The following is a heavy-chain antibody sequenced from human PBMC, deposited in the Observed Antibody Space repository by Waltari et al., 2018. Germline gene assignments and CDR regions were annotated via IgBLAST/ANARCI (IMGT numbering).Heavy chain of an antibody. CDR2: IYSGGST. V-gene: IGHV3-53*01. D-gene: IGHD2-15*01. CDR3: AVGLGYCSGGSCYSGDY. CDR1: GFTVSSNY. Sequence: EVQLVESGAGLIQPGGSLRLSCAASGFTVSSNYMSWVRQAPGKGLEWVSVIYSGGSTYYADPVKGRFTISRDKSKNTLYLQMNSLRAEDTAVYYCAVGLGYCSGGSCYSGDYWGQGTLVTVSS. J-gene: IGHJ4*02.